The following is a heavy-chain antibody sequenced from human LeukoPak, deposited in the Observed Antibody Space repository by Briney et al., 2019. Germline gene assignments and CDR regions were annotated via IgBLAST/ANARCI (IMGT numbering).Heavy chain of an antibody. CDR1: GYTFTIYG. Sequence: ASVKVSCKASGYTFTIYGISWVRQAHGQGLELMGWISAYNGNTNYAQKLQGRVTMTTDTSTSTAYMELRSLRSDDTAVYYCARDGFGELTYSYGMDVWGQGTTVTVSS. CDR3: ARDGFGELTYSYGMDV. CDR2: ISAYNGNT. V-gene: IGHV1-18*01. D-gene: IGHD3-10*01. J-gene: IGHJ6*02.